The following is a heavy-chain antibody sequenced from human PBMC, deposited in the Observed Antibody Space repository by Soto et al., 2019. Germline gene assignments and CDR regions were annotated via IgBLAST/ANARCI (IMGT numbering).Heavy chain of an antibody. D-gene: IGHD6-19*01. V-gene: IGHV3-74*01. CDR1: GFTFSSYW. J-gene: IGHJ4*02. CDR2: IHFDGSTT. CDR3: ARDAYISGYYQFDY. Sequence: EVQLVESGGGLVQPGGSLRLSCAASGFTFSSYWMHWVRQVPGKGLVWVSRIHFDGSTTHYADSVKGRFTISRDIAKNTLALQMNSLRAQDTAVYYCARDAYISGYYQFDYWCQGTLVTVSS.